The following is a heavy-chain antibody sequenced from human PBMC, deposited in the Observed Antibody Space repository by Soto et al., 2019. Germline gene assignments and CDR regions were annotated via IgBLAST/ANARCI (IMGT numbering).Heavy chain of an antibody. V-gene: IGHV3-74*01. J-gene: IGHJ6*02. D-gene: IGHD1-7*01. CDR3: ATAKLDYYYYYGMDV. CDR1: GFTFSSYW. CDR2: INSDGSST. Sequence: GGSLRLSCAASGFTFSSYWMHWVRQAPGKGLVWVSRINSDGSSTSYADSVKGRFTISRDNAKNTLYLQMNSLRAEDTAVYYCATAKLDYYYYYGMDVWGQGTTVTVSS.